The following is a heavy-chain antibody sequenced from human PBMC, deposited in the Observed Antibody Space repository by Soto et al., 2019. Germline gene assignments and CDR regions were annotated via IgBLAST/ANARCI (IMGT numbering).Heavy chain of an antibody. J-gene: IGHJ3*02. V-gene: IGHV3-15*01. Sequence: PGGSLRLSCTASGFTFRDAWMNWVRQAPGKGLEWVGRVTYIGDGGTIDYAAPVKGRFSISRDDSQNTLYLQMNSLRAEDTAVYYCANGKALYYYDSSGYWDAFDIWGQGTMVTVS. CDR3: ANGKALYYYDSSGYWDAFDI. CDR2: VTYIGDGGTI. D-gene: IGHD3-22*01. CDR1: GFTFRDAW.